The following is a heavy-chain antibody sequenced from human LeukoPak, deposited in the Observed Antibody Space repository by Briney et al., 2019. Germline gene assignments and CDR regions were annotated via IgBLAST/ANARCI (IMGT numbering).Heavy chain of an antibody. Sequence: KPSETLSLTCAVYGGSFSGYYWSWIRQPPGKGLEWIGEINHSGSTNYNPSLKSRVTISVDTSKNQFSLKLSSVTAADTAVYYCARGRTVTRCLDYWGQGTLVTVSS. CDR3: ARGRTVTRCLDY. CDR1: GGSFSGYY. J-gene: IGHJ4*02. CDR2: INHSGST. D-gene: IGHD4-11*01. V-gene: IGHV4-34*01.